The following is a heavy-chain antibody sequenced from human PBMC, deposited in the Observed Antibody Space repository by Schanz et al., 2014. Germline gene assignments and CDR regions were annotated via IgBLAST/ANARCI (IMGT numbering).Heavy chain of an antibody. D-gene: IGHD2-2*01. CDR2: ISYDGSSK. CDR1: GFTFRSYG. CDR3: AKDYQDCSSTSCYLWENYYMDV. V-gene: IGHV3-30*18. J-gene: IGHJ6*03. Sequence: VQLLESGGGLVQPGESLRLSCAASGFTFRSYGMHWVRQAPGKGLEWVALISYDGSSKNHADSVQGRFTISRDNSKNALYLQMDSLRAEDTAVYYCAKDYQDCSSTSCYLWENYYMDVWGKGTTXTVSS.